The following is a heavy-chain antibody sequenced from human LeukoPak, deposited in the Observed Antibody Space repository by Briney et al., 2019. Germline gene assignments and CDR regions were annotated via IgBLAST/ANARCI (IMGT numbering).Heavy chain of an antibody. CDR2: IYHSGST. CDR1: GGSISSGGYS. V-gene: IGHV4-30-2*01. CDR3: ARVRVPDYGDWYYFDY. J-gene: IGHJ4*02. D-gene: IGHD4-17*01. Sequence: SETLSLTCAVSGGSISSGGYSWSWIRQPPGKGLEWIGYIYHSGSTYYNPSLKSRVTISVDRSKNQFSLKLSSVTAADTAVYYCARVRVPDYGDWYYFDYWGQGALVTVSS.